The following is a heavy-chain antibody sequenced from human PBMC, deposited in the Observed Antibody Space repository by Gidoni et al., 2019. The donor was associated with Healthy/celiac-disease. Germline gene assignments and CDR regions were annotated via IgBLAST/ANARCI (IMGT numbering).Heavy chain of an antibody. V-gene: IGHV4-61*02. Sequence: QVQLQESGPGLVKPSPTLSLTCTVSGGSISSGSYYWSWIRQPAGKGLEWIGRIYTSGSTNYNPSLKSLVTISVDTSKNQCSLKLSSVTAADTAVYYCARVYNWNYFDYWGQGTLVTVSS. CDR1: GGSISSGSYY. CDR2: IYTSGST. CDR3: ARVYNWNYFDY. D-gene: IGHD1-20*01. J-gene: IGHJ4*02.